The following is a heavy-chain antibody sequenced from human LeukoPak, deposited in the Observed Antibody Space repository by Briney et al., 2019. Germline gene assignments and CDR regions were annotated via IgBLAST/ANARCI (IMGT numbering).Heavy chain of an antibody. V-gene: IGHV4-39*02. CDR2: IYYSGRT. CDR3: AREGPHCSSSNCYYPKAIGFFDS. J-gene: IGHJ4*02. D-gene: IGHD2-15*01. CDR1: GGSISSSSYY. Sequence: SETLSLTCTVSGGSISSSSYYWGWIRQPPGRGREWIGSIYYSGRTSYNPSLKSRVTISVDKSKNQFSLQLTSMTRDDTALYFCAREGPHCSSSNCYYPKAIGFFDSWGQGNLVTVSS.